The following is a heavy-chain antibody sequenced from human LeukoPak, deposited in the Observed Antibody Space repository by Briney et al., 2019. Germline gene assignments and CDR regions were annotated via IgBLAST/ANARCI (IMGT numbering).Heavy chain of an antibody. Sequence: PGGSLRLSCAASGFTFSNAWMSWVRQAPGKGLEWVSVIYSGGSTYYADSVKGRFTISRDNSKNTLYLQMNSLRAEDTAVYYCARDKAVTTFYGMDVWGQGTTVTVSS. V-gene: IGHV3-53*01. CDR1: GFTFSNAW. D-gene: IGHD4-17*01. CDR2: IYSGGST. J-gene: IGHJ6*02. CDR3: ARDKAVTTFYGMDV.